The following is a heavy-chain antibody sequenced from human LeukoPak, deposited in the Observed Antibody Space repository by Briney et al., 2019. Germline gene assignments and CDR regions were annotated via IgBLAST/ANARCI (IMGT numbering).Heavy chain of an antibody. CDR2: ISGSGSNT. V-gene: IGHV3-23*01. D-gene: IGHD1-26*01. CDR1: GFTFSSYA. Sequence: GGSLRLSCAASGFTFSSYAMSWVRQAPGKGLEWVSAISGSGSNTYYADSVKGRFTISRDTSKNTLYLQMNSLRAEDTALYYCAKNSGIGGVAFDIWGQGTMVTVSS. J-gene: IGHJ3*02. CDR3: AKNSGIGGVAFDI.